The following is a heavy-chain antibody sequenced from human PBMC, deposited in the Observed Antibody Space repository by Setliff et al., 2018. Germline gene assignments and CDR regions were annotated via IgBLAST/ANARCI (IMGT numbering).Heavy chain of an antibody. D-gene: IGHD3-3*01. CDR2: NNASGGST. J-gene: IGHJ5*02. V-gene: IGHV1-46*01. CDR3: ARGGIGFGEITIFGVALYWFDP. Sequence: ASVKVSCKASGYTFTRYYMHWVRQAPGQGLEWMGINNASGGSTSYAQKFQGRVTMTRDTSTSTVYMELSSLRSEDTAVYYCARGGIGFGEITIFGVALYWFDPWGQGTLVTVSS. CDR1: GYTFTRYY.